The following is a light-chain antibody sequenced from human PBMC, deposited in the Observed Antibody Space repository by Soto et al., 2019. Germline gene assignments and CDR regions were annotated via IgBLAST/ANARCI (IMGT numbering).Light chain of an antibody. CDR1: QTISSW. CDR3: QHYNSYSEA. CDR2: KAS. Sequence: DIQMTQSPSTLSGSVGDRVTITCRPSQTISSWLAWYQQKPGKAPKLLIYKASTLKSGVPSRSSGSGSGTEFTLTISSLQPDDFATNYCQHYNSYSEAFGQGAKVDNK. J-gene: IGKJ1*01. V-gene: IGKV1-5*03.